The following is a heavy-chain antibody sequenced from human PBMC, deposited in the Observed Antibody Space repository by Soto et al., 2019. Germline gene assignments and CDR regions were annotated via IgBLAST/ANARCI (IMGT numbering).Heavy chain of an antibody. V-gene: IGHV3-23*01. D-gene: IGHD3-22*01. CDR1: GFTFSSYA. J-gene: IGHJ4*02. CDR3: AKGGIVVVITILPFDY. Sequence: GGSLRLSCAASGFTFSSYAMSWVRQAPGKGLEWVSAISGSGGSTYYADSVKGRFTISRDNSKNTLYLQMNSLRAEDTAVYYCAKGGIVVVITILPFDYWGQGTLVTVSS. CDR2: ISGSGGST.